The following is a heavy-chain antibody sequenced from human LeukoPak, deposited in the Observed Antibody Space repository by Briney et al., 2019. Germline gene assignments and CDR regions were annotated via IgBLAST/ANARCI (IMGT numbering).Heavy chain of an antibody. D-gene: IGHD5-12*01. CDR3: ARDGWATFDY. Sequence: GGSLRLSCAASGFTFSSYTMNWVRQAPGKGLEWVSSISSSSTYIYYADSVRGRFTISRDNAKKSPFLQMNSLRAEDTTVYYCARDGWATFDYWGQGTLVTVSS. J-gene: IGHJ4*02. V-gene: IGHV3-21*01. CDR1: GFTFSSYT. CDR2: ISSSSTYI.